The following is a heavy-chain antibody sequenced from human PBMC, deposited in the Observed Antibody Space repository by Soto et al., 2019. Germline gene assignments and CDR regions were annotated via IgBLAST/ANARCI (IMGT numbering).Heavy chain of an antibody. D-gene: IGHD2-8*01. V-gene: IGHV3-73*01. CDR2: IRSKSKNYAT. CDR1: GFTFSGSA. Sequence: GGSLRLSCAASGFTFSGSAIHWVRQASGKGLEWIGRIRSKSKNYATSYAASVEGRFTISRDDSRDTAFLLLDTLEPEDTAVYYCSTMGANCTDDCYFDSWGQGTMVTVYS. CDR3: STMGANCTDDCYFDS. J-gene: IGHJ4*02.